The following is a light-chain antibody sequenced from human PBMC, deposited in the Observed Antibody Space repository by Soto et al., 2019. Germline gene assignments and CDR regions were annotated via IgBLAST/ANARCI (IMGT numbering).Light chain of an antibody. V-gene: IGKV3-20*01. J-gene: IGKJ2*01. Sequence: EIVWTQSPGTLSLSPGERATLSCRASQSVSSSYLAWYQQTSGQAPRLLIYGASSRATGIPDRFSGSGSETDFTLTISRLEPEDFAGGDCQQYGSSPYTFGQGTKLEIK. CDR3: QQYGSSPYT. CDR2: GAS. CDR1: QSVSSSY.